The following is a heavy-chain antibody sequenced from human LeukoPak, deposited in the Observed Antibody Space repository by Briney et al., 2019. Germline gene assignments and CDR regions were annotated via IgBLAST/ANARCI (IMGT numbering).Heavy chain of an antibody. CDR1: GFTVSSNY. CDR2: IYSGGST. J-gene: IGHJ3*02. V-gene: IGHV3-53*01. Sequence: GGSLRLSCAASGFTVSSNYMSWVRQAPGKGREGVSVIYSGGSTYYADSVKGRFTISRDNSKNTLYPQMNSLRAEDTAVYYCAKDTSGGSDDAFDIWGQGTMVTVSS. CDR3: AKDTSGGSDDAFDI. D-gene: IGHD5-12*01.